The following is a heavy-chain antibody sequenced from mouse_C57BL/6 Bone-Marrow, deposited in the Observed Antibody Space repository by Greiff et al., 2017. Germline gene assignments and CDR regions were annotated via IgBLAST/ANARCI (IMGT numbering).Heavy chain of an antibody. Sequence: QVQLQQSGAELVRPGASVTLSCKASGYTFTDYEMHWVKQTPVHGLEWIGAIDPETGGTGSNQQFKGKAILTADKSSSTAYMELRSLTSEDSAVYYCTRGGVLRGYFDVWGTGTTVTVSS. V-gene: IGHV1-15*01. CDR3: TRGGVLRGYFDV. J-gene: IGHJ1*03. CDR1: GYTFTDYE. D-gene: IGHD1-1*01. CDR2: IDPETGGT.